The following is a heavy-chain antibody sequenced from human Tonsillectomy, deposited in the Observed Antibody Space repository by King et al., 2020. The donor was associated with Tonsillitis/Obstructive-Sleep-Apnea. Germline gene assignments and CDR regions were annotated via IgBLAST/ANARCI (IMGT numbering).Heavy chain of an antibody. CDR2: ITSSSITI. V-gene: IGHV3-48*02. J-gene: IGHJ4*02. D-gene: IGHD2-15*01. Sequence: VQLVESGGDLVQPGGSLRLSCAASGFTFSSYSMNWVRQAPGKGREWVSYITSSSITIYYADSVKGRFTISRDNAKNSLYLQMNSLRDEDTAVYYCARDKDSGGGFDFWGQGTLVTVSS. CDR1: GFTFSSYS. CDR3: ARDKDSGGGFDF.